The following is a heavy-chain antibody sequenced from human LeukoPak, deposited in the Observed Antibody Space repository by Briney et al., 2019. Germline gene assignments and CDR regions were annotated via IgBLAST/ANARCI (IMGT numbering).Heavy chain of an antibody. Sequence: GGSLRLSCVVSGFTFSSYHMNWVRQAPGKGLEWVSAISGSGGSTYYADSVKGRFTISRDNSKNTLYLQMNSLRAEDTAVYYCAKDPSSSWFGDYFDYWGQGTLVTVSS. V-gene: IGHV3-23*01. CDR1: GFTFSSYH. CDR2: ISGSGGST. J-gene: IGHJ4*02. CDR3: AKDPSSSWFGDYFDY. D-gene: IGHD6-13*01.